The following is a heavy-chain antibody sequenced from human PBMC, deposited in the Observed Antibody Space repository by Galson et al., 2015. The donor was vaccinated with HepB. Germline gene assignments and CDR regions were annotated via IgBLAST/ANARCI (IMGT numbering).Heavy chain of an antibody. CDR1: GFSFSSYD. CDR2: ISSSSSRT. CDR3: ARCRSLGDIQVFDY. Sequence: SLRLSCAASGFSFSSYDMNWVRQAPGKGLEWISYISSSSSRTEYADSVKGRFTISRDNAKESLYLQMSSLRDEDTAVYYCARCRSLGDIQVFDYWGQGTLVTVSS. V-gene: IGHV3-48*02. D-gene: IGHD3-10*01. J-gene: IGHJ4*02.